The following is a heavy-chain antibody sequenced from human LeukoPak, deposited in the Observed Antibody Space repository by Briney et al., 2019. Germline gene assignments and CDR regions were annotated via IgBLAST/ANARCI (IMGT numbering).Heavy chain of an antibody. D-gene: IGHD3-22*01. J-gene: IGHJ3*02. CDR3: ARVDPNYYDSSGYWWGAFDI. CDR2: ISAYNGNT. V-gene: IGHV1-18*01. Sequence: ASVKVSCKASGYTFTSYGISWVRQAPGQGLEWMGWISAYNGNTNYAQKLQGGVTMTTETSTSTAYMELRSLRSDDTAVYYSARVDPNYYDSSGYWWGAFDIWGQGTMVTVSS. CDR1: GYTFTSYG.